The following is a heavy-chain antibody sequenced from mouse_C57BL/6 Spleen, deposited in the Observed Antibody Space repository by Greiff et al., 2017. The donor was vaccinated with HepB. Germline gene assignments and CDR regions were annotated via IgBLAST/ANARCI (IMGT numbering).Heavy chain of an antibody. CDR1: GFSLTSYG. V-gene: IGHV2-2*01. J-gene: IGHJ1*03. CDR3: ARNFLTTVVAHWYFDV. CDR2: IWSGGST. Sequence: VQLQESGPGLVQPSQSLSITCTVSGFSLTSYGVHWVRQSPGKGLEWLGVIWSGGSTDYNAAFISRLSISKDNSKSQVFFKMNSLQADDTAIYYCARNFLTTVVAHWYFDVWGTGTTVTVSS. D-gene: IGHD1-1*01.